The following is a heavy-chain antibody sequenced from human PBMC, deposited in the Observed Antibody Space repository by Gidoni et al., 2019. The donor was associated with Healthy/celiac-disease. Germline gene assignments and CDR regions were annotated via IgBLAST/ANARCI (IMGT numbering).Heavy chain of an antibody. Sequence: QVQLVQSGAEVKKPGASVKVSCKSSGYTFTGYYMHWVRQAPGQGLEWMGWINPNSGGTNYAQKFQGRVTMTRDTSISTAYMELSRLRSDDTAVYYCARAAVAVAGYYYYYGMDVWGQGTTVTVSS. D-gene: IGHD6-19*01. CDR2: INPNSGGT. J-gene: IGHJ6*02. CDR1: GYTFTGYY. V-gene: IGHV1-2*02. CDR3: ARAAVAVAGYYYYYGMDV.